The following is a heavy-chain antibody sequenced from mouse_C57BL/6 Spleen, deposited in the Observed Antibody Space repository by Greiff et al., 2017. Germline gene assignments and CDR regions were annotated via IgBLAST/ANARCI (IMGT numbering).Heavy chain of an antibody. V-gene: IGHV1-52*01. Sequence: QFQLQQPGAELVGPGSSVKLSCKASGYTFPSYWMHWVKQRPIQGLEWIGNIDPSDSETHYNQKFKDKATLTVDKSSSTAYMQLSSLTSEDSAVYYCARGGGDGDYYAMDYWGQGTSVTVSS. CDR2: IDPSDSET. CDR3: ARGGGDGDYYAMDY. CDR1: GYTFPSYW. J-gene: IGHJ4*01.